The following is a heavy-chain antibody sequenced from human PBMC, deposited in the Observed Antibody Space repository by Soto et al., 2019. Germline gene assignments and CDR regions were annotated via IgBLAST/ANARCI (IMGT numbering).Heavy chain of an antibody. V-gene: IGHV4-34*01. D-gene: IGHD3-16*01. Sequence: SETLSLTCAVYGGSFSGYYWSWIRQPPGKGLEWIGEINHSGSTNYNPSLKSRVTISVDTSKNQFSLKLSSVTAADTAVCYCARITITGDAFDIWGQGTMVTVSS. CDR3: ARITITGDAFDI. J-gene: IGHJ3*02. CDR1: GGSFSGYY. CDR2: INHSGST.